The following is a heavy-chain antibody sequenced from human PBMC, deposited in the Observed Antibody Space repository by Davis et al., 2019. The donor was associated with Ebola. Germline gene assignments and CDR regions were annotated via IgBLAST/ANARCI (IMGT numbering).Heavy chain of an antibody. D-gene: IGHD2-2*01. CDR2: IAYTGNT. J-gene: IGHJ3*01. CDR3: ARGGLAPAALYL. CDR1: GVSISRHY. Sequence: PSETLSLTCTVSGVSISRHYWSWIRQPPGKGLEWIGYIAYTGNTIYNPSLKSRVTISGDTSKKQFSLRLNSVTAADTAVYYCARGGLAPAALYLWGQGTMVTVSS. V-gene: IGHV4-59*11.